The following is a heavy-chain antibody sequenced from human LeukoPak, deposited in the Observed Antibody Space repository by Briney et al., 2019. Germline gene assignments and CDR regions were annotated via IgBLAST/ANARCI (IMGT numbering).Heavy chain of an antibody. J-gene: IGHJ6*02. D-gene: IGHD6-13*01. CDR3: ARLKAPAGYYYYGLDV. V-gene: IGHV5-51*01. CDR2: FYVGGSDT. Sequence: GASLKISCKGSGYSFSSYWIGWVRQMPGKGLEWIGIFYVGGSDTRYSPSFQGQVTISADKSISTAYMKWSSLKASDTAIYYCARLKAPAGYYYYGLDVWGQGTTVTVSS. CDR1: GYSFSSYW.